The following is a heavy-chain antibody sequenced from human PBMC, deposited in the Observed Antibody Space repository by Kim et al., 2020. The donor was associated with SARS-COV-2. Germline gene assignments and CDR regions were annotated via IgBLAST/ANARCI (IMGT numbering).Heavy chain of an antibody. Sequence: GGSLRLSCAASGFTFRNYSMHWVRQAPGKGLEWVAVISYDGSNKYYADSVKGRFTISRDNFKNTVYLQMNSLRAEDTAVYYCAKDRTGVDYWGQGTLVTVSS. J-gene: IGHJ4*02. CDR1: GFTFRNYS. CDR2: ISYDGSNK. D-gene: IGHD7-27*01. CDR3: AKDRTGVDY. V-gene: IGHV3-30*18.